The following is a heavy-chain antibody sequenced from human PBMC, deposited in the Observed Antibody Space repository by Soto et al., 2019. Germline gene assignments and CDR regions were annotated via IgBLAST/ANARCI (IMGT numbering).Heavy chain of an antibody. CDR3: ARDCGYDFGVVDERGLDY. J-gene: IGHJ4*02. V-gene: IGHV1-46*02. CDR2: INPSGGST. Sequence: GASVKVCCKESRYTLNSRYRQSVRQDTRQGLEWMGIINPSGGSTSYAQKFQGRVTMTRDTSTSTVYMELSSLRSEDTAVYYCARDCGYDFGVVDERGLDYWGQGTLVTVSS. CDR1: RYTLNSRY. D-gene: IGHD5-12*01.